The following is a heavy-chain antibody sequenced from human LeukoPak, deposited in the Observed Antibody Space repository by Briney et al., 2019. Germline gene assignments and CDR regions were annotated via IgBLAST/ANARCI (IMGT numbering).Heavy chain of an antibody. J-gene: IGHJ3*02. CDR2: IYYSGST. CDR3: ARGSWRMKAFDI. CDR1: GGSISSGDYY. V-gene: IGHV4-30-4*01. Sequence: PSQTLSLTCTVSGGSISSGDYYWSWIRQPPGKGLEWIGYIYYSGSTYYNPSLKSRVTISVDTSKSQFSLKLSSVTAADTAVYYCARGSWRMKAFDIWGQGTMVTVSS. D-gene: IGHD3-3*01.